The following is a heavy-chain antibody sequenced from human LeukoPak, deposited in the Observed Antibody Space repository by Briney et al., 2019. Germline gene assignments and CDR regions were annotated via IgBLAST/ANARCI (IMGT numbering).Heavy chain of an antibody. V-gene: IGHV1-2*02. D-gene: IGHD3-10*01. CDR1: GYTFTAYY. CDR2: INPNSGGT. J-gene: IGHJ3*02. CDR3: ARVVYYYDSGSDAFDI. Sequence: GASVKVSCKASGYTFTAYYMHWVRQAPGQGLEWLGWINPNSGGTNYAQKFQGRVTMTRDTSISTAYMELSRLRSDDTAVYYCARVVYYYDSGSDAFDIWGQGTMVTVSS.